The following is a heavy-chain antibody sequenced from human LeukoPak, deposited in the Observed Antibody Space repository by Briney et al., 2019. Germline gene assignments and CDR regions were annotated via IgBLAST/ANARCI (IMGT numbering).Heavy chain of an antibody. J-gene: IGHJ4*02. CDR2: IIPIFASA. Sequence: ASVKVSCKPSGGTLSRYAINWVRQAPGQGLEWLGGIIPIFASANYAQKFQGRITITADESTSTAYMELSNLRSDDTAIYYCASRSITGETLQVDSWGQGTLVTVSS. CDR3: ASRSITGETLQVDS. V-gene: IGHV1-69*13. CDR1: GGTLSRYA. D-gene: IGHD1-20*01.